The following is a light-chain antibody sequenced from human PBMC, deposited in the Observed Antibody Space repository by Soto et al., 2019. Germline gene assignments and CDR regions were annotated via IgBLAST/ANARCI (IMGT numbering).Light chain of an antibody. J-gene: IGKJ1*01. Sequence: DIQMTQSPSTLSASVGDIVTITCRASQRISSWLAWYQQKPGKAPKLLIYDASRLESGVPSRFRGSGSGTEFTLTISSLQPDDFVTYYCQQYNSYSWTFGQGTKVEIK. V-gene: IGKV1-5*01. CDR1: QRISSW. CDR2: DAS. CDR3: QQYNSYSWT.